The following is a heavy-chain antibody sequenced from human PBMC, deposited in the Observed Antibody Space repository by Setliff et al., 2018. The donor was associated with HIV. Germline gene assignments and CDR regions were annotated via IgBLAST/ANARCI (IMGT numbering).Heavy chain of an antibody. CDR1: GGSISSGSYY. CDR3: ARFKGEVC. CDR2: IYTSGST. J-gene: IGHJ4*02. V-gene: IGHV4-61*02. D-gene: IGHD3-10*01. Sequence: KPSETLSLTCTVSGGSISSGSYYWSWIRQPAGKGLEWIGRIYTSGSTNYNPSLKSRVAISIDTSKNQFSLKLSSVTAADTAVYYCARFKGEVCWGQGTLVTVSS.